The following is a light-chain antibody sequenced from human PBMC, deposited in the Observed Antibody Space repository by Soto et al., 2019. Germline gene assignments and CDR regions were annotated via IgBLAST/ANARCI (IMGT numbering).Light chain of an antibody. Sequence: SYELTQPPSVSVSPGQTASITCSGDKLGDKYACWYQQKPGQSPVLVIYQDSKRPSGITERFSGSNSGNTATLTISGTQAMDEADYYCQAWDSSTAGANDVFGTGTKVTVL. V-gene: IGLV3-1*01. CDR3: QAWDSSTAGANDV. CDR2: QDS. CDR1: KLGDKY. J-gene: IGLJ1*01.